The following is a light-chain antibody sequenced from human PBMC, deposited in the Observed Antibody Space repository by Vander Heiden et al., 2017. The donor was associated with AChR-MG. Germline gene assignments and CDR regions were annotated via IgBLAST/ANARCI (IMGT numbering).Light chain of an antibody. CDR2: WAS. CDR1: QTVLYSSNNKNY. Sequence: DIVMTQSPDSLAVSLGERATVNCKSSQTVLYSSNNKNYLAWYQQKPGQPPKLLIYWASTRQSGVPDRFRGSGSGTDFTLTISSLQAEDVAVYYCQQYYSLPLTFGRGTKVEIK. J-gene: IGKJ1*01. CDR3: QQYYSLPLT. V-gene: IGKV4-1*01.